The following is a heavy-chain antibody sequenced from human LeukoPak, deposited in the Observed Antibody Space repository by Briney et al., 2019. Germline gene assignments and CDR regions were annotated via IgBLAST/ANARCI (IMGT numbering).Heavy chain of an antibody. CDR1: GFSFSSYG. CDR2: IRSDGSNK. Sequence: PGGSLRLSCAGSGFSFSSYGMHWVRQAPGKGLEWMAFIRSDGSNKYYADSVKGRFTISRDNSKNTLYLQMNSMRAEDTAVYSCARILDSAWGELGYWGQGTLVTVSS. D-gene: IGHD6-19*01. J-gene: IGHJ4*02. V-gene: IGHV3-30*02. CDR3: ARILDSAWGELGY.